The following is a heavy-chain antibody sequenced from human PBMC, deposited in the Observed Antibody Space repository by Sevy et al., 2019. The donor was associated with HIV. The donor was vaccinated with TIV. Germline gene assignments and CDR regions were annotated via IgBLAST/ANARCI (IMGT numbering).Heavy chain of an antibody. J-gene: IGHJ4*02. Sequence: GGSLRLSCAASGFTFSDYYMSWIRQAPGKGLEWVSYISSGTSYTNYADSVKGRFNISRDNAKNSLYLQMNSLRADDTAVYYCVRDRRNYSGLHFDFWGQGTVVTVSS. CDR1: GFTFSDYY. V-gene: IGHV3-11*06. CDR3: VRDRRNYSGLHFDF. CDR2: ISSGTSYT. D-gene: IGHD1-7*01.